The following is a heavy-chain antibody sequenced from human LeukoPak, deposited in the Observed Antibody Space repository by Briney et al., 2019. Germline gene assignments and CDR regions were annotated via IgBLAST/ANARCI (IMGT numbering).Heavy chain of an antibody. CDR1: GITVSTNY. J-gene: IGHJ4*02. CDR2: IYSGGAT. V-gene: IGHV3-66*01. D-gene: IGHD2-2*01. Sequence: QAGGSLRLSCAASGITVSTNYVSWVRQAPGKGLEWVSIIYSGGATFYADSVKGRFTISRENSKNTLWLQMNSVRAEDTAVYYCARRFFYCSSTSCYLFDYWGQGTLVTVSS. CDR3: ARRFFYCSSTSCYLFDY.